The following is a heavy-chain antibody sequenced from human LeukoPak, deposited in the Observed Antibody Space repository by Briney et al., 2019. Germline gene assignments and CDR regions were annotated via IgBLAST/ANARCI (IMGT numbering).Heavy chain of an antibody. CDR3: ARAYKDRSLAGKKESFQH. V-gene: IGHV3-9*01. J-gene: IGHJ1*01. Sequence: GGSLRLSCAAPGFTFDNYAMNWVRQVPGKGLEWISLISWNSGTIGYADSVKGRFTISRDNANNFLYLQMNSLRAEDTALYYCARAYKDRSLAGKKESFQHWGQGTLVTVSS. CDR2: ISWNSGTI. D-gene: IGHD6-19*01. CDR1: GFTFDNYA.